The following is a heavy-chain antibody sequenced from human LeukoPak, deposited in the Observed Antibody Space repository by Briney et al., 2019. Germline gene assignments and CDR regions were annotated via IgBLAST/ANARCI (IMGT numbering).Heavy chain of an antibody. D-gene: IGHD3-10*01. J-gene: IGHJ6*03. V-gene: IGHV4-61*02. CDR1: GGSISSGSYY. Sequence: PSETLSLTCTVSGGSISSGSYYWSWIRQPAGKGLEWIGRTYTSGSTNYNPSLKSRVTISVDTSKNQFSLKLSSVTAADTAVYYCARSRRGYYYYMDVWGKGTTVTVSS. CDR3: ARSRRGYYYYMDV. CDR2: TYTSGST.